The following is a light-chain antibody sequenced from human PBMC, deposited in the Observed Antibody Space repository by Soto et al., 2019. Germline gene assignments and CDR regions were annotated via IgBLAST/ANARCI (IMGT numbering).Light chain of an antibody. V-gene: IGLV4-69*01. CDR2: LNSDGRH. CDR1: SGHSKYA. J-gene: IGLJ1*01. CDR3: QTWGTGFQV. Sequence: QSVLTQSPSASASLGALVNLTCTLSSGHSKYAIAWHQQQPEKGPRYLMRLNSDGRHIKGDGIPDRFSGSSSGAERYLSISSLQSEDEADYYCQTWGTGFQVFGTGTKLTVL.